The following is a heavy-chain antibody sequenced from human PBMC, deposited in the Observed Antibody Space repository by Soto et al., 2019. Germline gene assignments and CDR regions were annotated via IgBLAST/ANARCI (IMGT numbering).Heavy chain of an antibody. CDR2: IYRTGST. Sequence: TLSLTCAVSGGSFTSNNCWTWVRQPPGQGLEWIGEIYRTGSTNYNPSLKSRVTISLDKSENQFSLKVTSLTAADTAVYYCASRDPGTSVDYWGQGTLVTVSS. D-gene: IGHD1-7*01. J-gene: IGHJ4*02. CDR1: GGSFTSNNC. V-gene: IGHV4-4*02. CDR3: ASRDPGTSVDY.